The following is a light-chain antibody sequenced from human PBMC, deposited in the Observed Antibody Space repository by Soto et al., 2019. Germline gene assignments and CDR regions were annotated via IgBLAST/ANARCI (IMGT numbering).Light chain of an antibody. CDR1: SSNIGAAYD. CDR2: GNN. CDR3: QSYDRSLSVV. V-gene: IGLV1-40*01. Sequence: QLVLTQPPSVSGAPGQRVTISCTGSSSNIGAAYDVHWYQHLPGRAPKLLIYGNNNRPSGVPDRFSGSKSGTAASLAITGLQAEDEAEYYCQSYDRSLSVVFGGGTQLTVL. J-gene: IGLJ7*01.